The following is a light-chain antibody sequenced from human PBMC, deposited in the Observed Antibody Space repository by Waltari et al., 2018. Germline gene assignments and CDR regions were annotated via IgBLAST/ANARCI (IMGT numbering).Light chain of an antibody. CDR3: QQYNNPLYT. Sequence: IVMKQSPATLPVSPGERATLSCRDSQRVSSNIAWYQQTPGQVPRLLIYGASTRATGIPARFSGSGSGTAFTLTISSLQSEDFAVYYCQQYNNPLYTFGQGTKLEIK. V-gene: IGKV3-15*01. CDR1: QRVSSN. CDR2: GAS. J-gene: IGKJ2*01.